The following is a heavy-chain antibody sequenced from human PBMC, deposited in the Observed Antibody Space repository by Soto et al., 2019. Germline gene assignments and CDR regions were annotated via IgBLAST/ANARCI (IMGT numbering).Heavy chain of an antibody. CDR3: ARDRLYCSSTSCYGMDV. CDR1: GFTFSSYS. D-gene: IGHD2-2*01. Sequence: PGGSLRLSCAASGFTFSSYSMNWVRQAPGKGLEWVSYISSSSSTIYYADSVKGRFTISRDNAKNSLYLQMNSLRAEDTAVYYCARDRLYCSSTSCYGMDVWGQGTTVT. J-gene: IGHJ6*02. V-gene: IGHV3-48*04. CDR2: ISSSSSTI.